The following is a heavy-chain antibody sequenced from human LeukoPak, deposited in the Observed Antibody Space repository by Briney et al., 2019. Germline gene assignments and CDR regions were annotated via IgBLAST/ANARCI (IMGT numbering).Heavy chain of an antibody. V-gene: IGHV5-51*01. CDR1: GYSFNTYW. CDR2: IYPGDSDT. J-gene: IGHJ4*02. D-gene: IGHD3-16*02. Sequence: KCGESLKISCKGSGYSFNTYWIGWVRQMPGKGLEWMGIIYPGDSDTRYSPSFQGQVTISADKSISTAYLQWSSLKASDTAMYYCARLGDYVWGSYRYTAFDYWGQGTLVTVSS. CDR3: ARLGDYVWGSYRYTAFDY.